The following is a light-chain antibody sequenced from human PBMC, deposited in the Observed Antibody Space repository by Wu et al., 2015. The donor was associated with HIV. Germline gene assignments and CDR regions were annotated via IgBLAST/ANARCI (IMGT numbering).Light chain of an antibody. V-gene: IGKV3-15*01. J-gene: IGKJ4*01. CDR3: QQYNAWPLT. CDR1: QSVGRK. CDR2: GTS. Sequence: EVVMTQSSASLSVSPGETATLSCRAGQSVGRKLTWYQQKSGQAPRLLIYGTSLRVTSVPARFSGSGSGTEFTLTIDTVQSEDFAVYYCQQYNAWPLTFGGGTK.